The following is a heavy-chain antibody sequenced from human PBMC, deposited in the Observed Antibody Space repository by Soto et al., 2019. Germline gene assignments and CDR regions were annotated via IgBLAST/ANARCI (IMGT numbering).Heavy chain of an antibody. CDR3: ARDPVQWELPN. J-gene: IGHJ4*02. Sequence: LRLSCSASGFTFSSYSMNWVRQAPGKGLEWVSSISSSSSYIYYADSVKGRFTISRDNAKNSLYLQMNSLRAEDTAVYHCARDPVQWELPNWGQGTLVTVSS. V-gene: IGHV3-21*01. CDR2: ISSSSSYI. CDR1: GFTFSSYS. D-gene: IGHD1-26*01.